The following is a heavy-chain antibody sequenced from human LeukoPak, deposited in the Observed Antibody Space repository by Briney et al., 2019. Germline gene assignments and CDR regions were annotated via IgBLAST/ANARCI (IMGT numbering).Heavy chain of an antibody. D-gene: IGHD3-3*01. CDR1: GGTFSSYA. V-gene: IGHV1-69*13. J-gene: IGHJ4*02. CDR3: AAQNRVVTNDY. Sequence: EASVKVSCKASGGTFSSYAISWVRQAPGQGLEWMGGIIPIFGTANYAQKFQGRVTITADESTSTAYMELSRLRSDDTAVYYCAAQNRVVTNDYWGQGTLVTVSS. CDR2: IIPIFGTA.